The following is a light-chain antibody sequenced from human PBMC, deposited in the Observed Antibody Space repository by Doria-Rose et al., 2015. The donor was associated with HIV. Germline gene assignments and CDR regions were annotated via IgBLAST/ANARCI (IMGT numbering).Light chain of an antibody. CDR3: QQYNSYPWT. CDR2: KAS. Sequence: PSTLSASVGDRVTITFRAIPRISSWLAWYQQEPGKAPKLLIYKASTLESGVPSRFSGSGSGTSFTLTITSLQPDDFATYYCQQYNSYPWTFGQGTKVEIK. J-gene: IGKJ1*01. V-gene: IGKV1-5*03. CDR1: PRISSW.